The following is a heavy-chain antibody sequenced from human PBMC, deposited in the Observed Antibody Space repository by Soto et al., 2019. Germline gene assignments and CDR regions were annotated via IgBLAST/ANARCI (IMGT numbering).Heavy chain of an antibody. CDR2: IYATGTT. V-gene: IGHV4-39*07. D-gene: IGHD1-1*01. J-gene: IGHJ5*02. CDR3: VRDGTKTLRDWFDP. CDR1: GGSISNRSYF. Sequence: SETLSLTCNVSGGSISNRSYFWGWIRQPPGKGLEWIGRIYATGTTDYNPSLKSRVMMSVDTSKKQFSLKLRSVTAADTAVYYCVRDGTKTLRDWFDPWGQGISVTVSS.